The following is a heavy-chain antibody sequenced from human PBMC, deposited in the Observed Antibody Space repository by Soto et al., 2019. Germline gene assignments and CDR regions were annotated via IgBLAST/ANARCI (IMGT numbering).Heavy chain of an antibody. CDR1: SDPTSTPN. V-gene: IGHV4-59*08. J-gene: IGHJ6*02. CDR2: IYETGST. Sequence: QVQLQESCPGMVKPSETLSLTCTVSSDPTSTPNWGWILQTPGKGLEWIGYIYETGSTSYNPSLNSRVPISLDRSTKQVSLKLSSATAADTAMYHCVRQGIGTLHGLVDVWGRGTTVTVSS. D-gene: IGHD3-10*01. CDR3: VRQGIGTLHGLVDV.